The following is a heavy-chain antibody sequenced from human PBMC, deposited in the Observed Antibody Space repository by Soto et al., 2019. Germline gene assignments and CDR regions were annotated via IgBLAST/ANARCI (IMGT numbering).Heavy chain of an antibody. D-gene: IGHD3-3*01. CDR1: GGSFSSGGCY. J-gene: IGHJ5*02. CDR2: IYYSGST. CDR3: ARAEYYGFYWFDP. Sequence: TLSLTCTVSGGSFSSGGCYWSWILQHPGKGPELIGYIYYSGSTSYNPSLKSRVTISVDTSKNQFSLKLSSVTAADTAVYYCARAEYYGFYWFDPWRQGTLVTVSS. V-gene: IGHV4-31*03.